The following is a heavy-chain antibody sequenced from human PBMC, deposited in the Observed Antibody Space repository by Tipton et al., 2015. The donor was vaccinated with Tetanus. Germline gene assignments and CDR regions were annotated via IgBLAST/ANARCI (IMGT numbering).Heavy chain of an antibody. Sequence: TLSLTCTVSCGSISSYYWSWIRQPAGKGLEWIGRIYTSGSTDYNPSLKSRVTMSVDTPKNQFSLKLSSVTAADTAVYYCARDLAYCGGDCYSGASHMGRQDAFDIWGQGTMVTVSS. CDR3: ARDLAYCGGDCYSGASHMGRQDAFDI. D-gene: IGHD2-21*02. V-gene: IGHV4-4*07. J-gene: IGHJ3*02. CDR1: CGSISSYY. CDR2: IYTSGST.